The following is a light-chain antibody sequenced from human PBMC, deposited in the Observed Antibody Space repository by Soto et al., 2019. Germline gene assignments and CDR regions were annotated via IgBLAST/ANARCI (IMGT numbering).Light chain of an antibody. CDR1: QSVNIY. CDR3: QQYDDWLRLT. V-gene: IGKV3D-15*01. J-gene: IGKJ4*01. Sequence: EIVMTQSPATLSVSPGEGHTLSCRASQSVNIYLAWYQQKPGQAPRLLIFGASSRATGIPARFSGSGSGTEFNLTISSLQAEDFAVYFCQQYDDWLRLTFGGGTKVDIK. CDR2: GAS.